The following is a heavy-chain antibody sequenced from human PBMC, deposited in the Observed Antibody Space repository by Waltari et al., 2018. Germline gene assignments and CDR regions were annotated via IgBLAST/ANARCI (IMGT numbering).Heavy chain of an antibody. CDR1: GLRFTNYW. V-gene: IGHV5-51*01. J-gene: IGHJ4*02. Sequence: EVQLVQSGGEVKKPGESLKISCKGSGLRFTNYWIGWVRQKPGKGRQWMGNLEPGDSDTRSSPSFQGQVTISADMSTHTAYLYWTSLKASDTAMYYCARGILGSGFHVWGQGTLVTVSS. D-gene: IGHD2-21*01. CDR2: LEPGDSDT. CDR3: ARGILGSGFHV.